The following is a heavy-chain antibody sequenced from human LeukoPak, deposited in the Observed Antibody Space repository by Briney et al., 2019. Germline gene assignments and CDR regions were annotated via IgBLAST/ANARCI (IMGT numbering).Heavy chain of an antibody. V-gene: IGHV4-39*01. CDR2: IYYSGST. J-gene: IGHJ4*02. CDR3: ARSITIFGVVRILDY. CDR1: GGSISSSSYY. D-gene: IGHD3-3*01. Sequence: SETLSLTCTVSGGSISSSSYYWGWIRQPPGKGLEWIGSIYYSGSTYYNPSLKSRVTISVDTSKNQFSLKLSSVTAADTAVYYCARSITIFGVVRILDYWGQGTLVTVSS.